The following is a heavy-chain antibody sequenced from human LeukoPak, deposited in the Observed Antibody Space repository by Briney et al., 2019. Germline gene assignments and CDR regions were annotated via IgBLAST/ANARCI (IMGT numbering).Heavy chain of an antibody. J-gene: IGHJ6*03. CDR2: ISSSSSTI. CDR1: GFTFSSYS. CDR3: ARATTVTAGYYYYMDV. D-gene: IGHD4-11*01. V-gene: IGHV3-48*01. Sequence: GGSLRLSCAASGFTFSSYSMNLVRQAPGKGLEWVSYISSSSSTIYYADSVKGRFTIYRDNAKNSLYLQMNSLRAEDTAVYYCARATTVTAGYYYYMDVWGKGTTVTVSS.